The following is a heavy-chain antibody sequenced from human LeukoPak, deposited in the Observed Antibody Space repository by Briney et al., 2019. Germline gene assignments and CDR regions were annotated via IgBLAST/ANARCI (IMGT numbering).Heavy chain of an antibody. CDR3: ARARTMVRGVSTMFDY. CDR1: GGSFSGYY. D-gene: IGHD3-10*01. J-gene: IGHJ4*02. V-gene: IGHV4-34*01. CDR2: INHSGST. Sequence: SETLSLTCAVYGGSFSGYYWSWIRQPPGKGLEWIGEINHSGSTNYNPSLKSRVTISVDTSKNQFSLKLSSVTAADTAVYYSARARTMVRGVSTMFDYWGQGTLVTVSS.